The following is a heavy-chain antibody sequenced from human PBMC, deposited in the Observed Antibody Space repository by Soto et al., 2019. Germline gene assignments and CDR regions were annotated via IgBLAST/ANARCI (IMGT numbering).Heavy chain of an antibody. CDR2: IKSKIDGGTT. Sequence: GGSLRLSCAASGFNFSNAWMSWVRQAPGKGLEWVARIKSKIDGGTTDHAAPVKGRFTISRDDSKNTLYLQMYSLETEDTAVYYCTTYDYILGSDRYRWAYWGQGALVTVSS. CDR3: TTYDYILGSDRYRWAY. CDR1: GFNFSNAW. J-gene: IGHJ4*02. D-gene: IGHD3-16*02. V-gene: IGHV3-15*01.